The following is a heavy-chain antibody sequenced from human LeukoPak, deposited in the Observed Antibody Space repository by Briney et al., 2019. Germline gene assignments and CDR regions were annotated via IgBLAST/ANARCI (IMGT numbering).Heavy chain of an antibody. J-gene: IGHJ4*02. Sequence: GGSLRLSCAASGFTFSSYSMNWVRQAPGKGLEWVSSISSISSYTYHADSVKGRFAISRDNAKNSLYLQMNSLRAEDTAVYFCARGTTGGYSPSHWGQGTLVTVSS. CDR1: GFTFSSYS. CDR2: ISSISSYT. CDR3: ARGTTGGYSPSH. V-gene: IGHV3-21*01. D-gene: IGHD5-12*01.